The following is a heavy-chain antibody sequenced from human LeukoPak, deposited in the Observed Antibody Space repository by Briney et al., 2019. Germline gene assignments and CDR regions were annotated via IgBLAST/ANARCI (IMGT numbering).Heavy chain of an antibody. J-gene: IGHJ4*02. V-gene: IGHV3-74*01. CDR3: ARGRGGSYHY. CDR1: GLTFSNAW. Sequence: GGSLRLSFAPSGLTFSNAWMHWDRQAPGKGLVWVSRINTDGSTTTYADSVKGRFTISRDNAKNTLYLQMNSLRVEDTAVYYCARGRGGSYHYWGQGTLVTVSS. CDR2: INTDGSTT. D-gene: IGHD1-26*01.